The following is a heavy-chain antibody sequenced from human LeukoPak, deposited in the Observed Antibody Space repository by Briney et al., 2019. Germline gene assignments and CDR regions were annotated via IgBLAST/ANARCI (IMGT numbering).Heavy chain of an antibody. D-gene: IGHD1-26*01. J-gene: IGHJ5*02. CDR1: GYTFTNYI. V-gene: IGHV1-18*01. CDR3: ARGGNYFRFDP. CDR2: ISAYNGNT. Sequence: ASVKVSCKASGYTFTNYIISWARQAPGQGLEWMGWISAYNGNTNYAQKLQGRVTLTTDTSTATAYMELGSLRSDDTAVYYCARGGNYFRFDPWGQGTLVTVSS.